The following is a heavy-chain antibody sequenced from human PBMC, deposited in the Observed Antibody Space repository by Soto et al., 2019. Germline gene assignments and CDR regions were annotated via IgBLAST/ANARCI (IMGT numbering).Heavy chain of an antibody. D-gene: IGHD3-22*01. Sequence: GASVKVSCKASGYTFTSYGISWVRQAPGQGXEWMGWISAYNGNTNYAQKLQGRVTMTTDTSTSTAYMELRSLRSDDTAVYYCARAYYYDSSGKSYYYYGMDVWGQGTTVTVSS. CDR3: ARAYYYDSSGKSYYYYGMDV. J-gene: IGHJ6*02. CDR1: GYTFTSYG. CDR2: ISAYNGNT. V-gene: IGHV1-18*01.